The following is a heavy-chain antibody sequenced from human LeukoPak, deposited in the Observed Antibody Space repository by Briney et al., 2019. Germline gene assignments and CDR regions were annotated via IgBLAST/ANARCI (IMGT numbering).Heavy chain of an antibody. J-gene: IGHJ4*02. Sequence: GGSLRLSCAASGFTFSSYSMNWVRQAPGKGLQWVSYISSSSSTIYYADSVKGRFTISRDNAKNSLYLQMNGLRAEDTAVYYCARAHRMVGFDYWVQGTLVTVSS. CDR3: ARAHRMVGFDY. CDR1: GFTFSSYS. CDR2: ISSSSSTI. V-gene: IGHV3-48*01. D-gene: IGHD3-10*01.